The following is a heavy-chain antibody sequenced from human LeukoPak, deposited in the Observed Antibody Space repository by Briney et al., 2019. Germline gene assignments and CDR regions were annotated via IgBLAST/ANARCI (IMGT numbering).Heavy chain of an antibody. CDR2: VYYTGST. D-gene: IGHD4-17*01. CDR3: ARGRGATVTNEASWFDP. V-gene: IGHV4-39*01. J-gene: IGHJ5*02. CDR1: GGSISRSNYY. Sequence: PSETLSLTCTVSGGSISRSNYYWDWIRQPPGKGLEWIGSVYYTGSTYYKPSLKSRVTISVDTSKNQFSLKLSSVTAADTAVYYCARGRGATVTNEASWFDPWGQGTLVTVSS.